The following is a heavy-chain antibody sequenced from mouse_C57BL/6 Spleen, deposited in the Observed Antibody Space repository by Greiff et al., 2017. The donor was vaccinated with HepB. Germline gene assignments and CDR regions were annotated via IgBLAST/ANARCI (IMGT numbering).Heavy chain of an antibody. D-gene: IGHD2-4*01. CDR3: ARGGDYEGIPY. V-gene: IGHV1-82*01. Sequence: VQLQQSGPELVKPGASVKISCKASGYAFSSSWMNWVKQRPGKGLEWIGRIYPGDGDTNYNGKFKGKATLTADKSSSTAYMQLSSLTSEDSAVYFCARGGDYEGIPYWGQGTLVTVSA. CDR1: GYAFSSSW. CDR2: IYPGDGDT. J-gene: IGHJ3*01.